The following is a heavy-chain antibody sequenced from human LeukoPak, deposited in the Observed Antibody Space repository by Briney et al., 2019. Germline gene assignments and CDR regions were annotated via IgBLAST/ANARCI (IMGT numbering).Heavy chain of an antibody. CDR1: GYTFTGYY. V-gene: IGHV1-2*02. CDR2: INPNSGGT. CDR3: ARGGRWLKTSKNWFDP. J-gene: IGHJ5*02. D-gene: IGHD6-19*01. Sequence: ASVKVSCKASGYTFTGYYTHWVRQAPGQGLEWMGWINPNSGGTNYAQKFQGRVTMTRDTSISTAYMELSRLRSDDTAVYYCARGGRWLKTSKNWFDPWGQGTLVTVSS.